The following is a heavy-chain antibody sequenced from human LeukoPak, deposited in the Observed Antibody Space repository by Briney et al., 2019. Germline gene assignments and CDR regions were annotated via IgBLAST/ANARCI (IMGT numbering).Heavy chain of an antibody. CDR3: ARHRGGMTTRYLDY. D-gene: IGHD4-11*01. Sequence: SETLSLTCAVSGYSISSGYHWGWIRQPPGKGLEWIGSIYHSGSTYYNPSLKSRVTISVDTSKNQFSLKLSSVTAADTAVYYCARHRGGMTTRYLDYWGQGTLVTVSS. CDR2: IYHSGST. J-gene: IGHJ4*02. V-gene: IGHV4-38-2*01. CDR1: GYSISSGYH.